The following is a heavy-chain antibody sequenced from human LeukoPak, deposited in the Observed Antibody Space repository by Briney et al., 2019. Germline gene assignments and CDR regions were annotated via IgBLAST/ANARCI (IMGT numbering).Heavy chain of an antibody. J-gene: IGHJ4*02. D-gene: IGHD6-19*01. CDR3: ARSSGWWSLDY. CDR1: SFTFCTAY. CDR2: VDTGFGT. V-gene: IGHV3-23*01. Sequence: TGGSLRLSCAASSFTFCTAYLHWLRQAPGRGLEWVSAVDTGFGTYYPDSLRGRFTISRDNSKNTLFLQMNSLRAEDTAVYYCARSSGWWSLDYWGQGTLVTVSS.